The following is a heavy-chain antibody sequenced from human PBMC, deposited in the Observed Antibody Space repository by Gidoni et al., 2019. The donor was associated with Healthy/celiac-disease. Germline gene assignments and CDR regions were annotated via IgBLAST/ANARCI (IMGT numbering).Heavy chain of an antibody. CDR2: IFSNDEK. CDR1: GFSLSNARMG. Sequence: QVTLKESGPVLVKPTETLTLTCTVSGFSLSNARMGVCWIRQPPGKALEWLAHIFSNDEKSYSTSLKSRLTISKDTSKSQVVLTMTNMDPVDTATYYCARIEAGYDILTGYSKGAFDIWGQGTMVTVSS. CDR3: ARIEAGYDILTGYSKGAFDI. D-gene: IGHD3-9*01. J-gene: IGHJ3*02. V-gene: IGHV2-26*01.